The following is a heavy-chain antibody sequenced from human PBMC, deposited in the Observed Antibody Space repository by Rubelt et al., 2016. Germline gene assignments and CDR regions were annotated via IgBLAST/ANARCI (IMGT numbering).Heavy chain of an antibody. V-gene: IGHV4-34*10. CDR1: GGSFSGYY. Sequence: QLQLQESGPGLVKPSETLSLTCAVYGGSFSGYYWSWIRQPPGKGLEWIGEINHSGSTNYNPSLKSRVTISVDTSKNQFSLKLSSVTAADTAVYYCARGDYGDYEVWFDPWGQGTLVTVSS. J-gene: IGHJ5*02. D-gene: IGHD4-17*01. CDR2: INHSGST. CDR3: ARGDYGDYEVWFDP.